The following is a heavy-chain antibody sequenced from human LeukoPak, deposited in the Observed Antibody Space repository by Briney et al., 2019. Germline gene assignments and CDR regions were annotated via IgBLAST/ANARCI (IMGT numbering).Heavy chain of an antibody. J-gene: IGHJ4*02. CDR2: MNPNSGNT. CDR1: GYTFTSYY. Sequence: ASVKVSCKASGYTFTSYYMHWVRQATGQGLEWMGWMNPNSGNTGYAQKFQGRVTITRNTSISTAYMELRSLRSDDTAVYYCARDQYYDFWSGYYTEGAGSDYWGQGTLVTVFS. D-gene: IGHD3-3*01. CDR3: ARDQYYDFWSGYYTEGAGSDY. V-gene: IGHV1-8*03.